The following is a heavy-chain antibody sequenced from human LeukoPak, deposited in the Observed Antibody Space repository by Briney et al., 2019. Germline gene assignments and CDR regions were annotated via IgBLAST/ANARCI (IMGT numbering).Heavy chain of an antibody. J-gene: IGHJ4*02. D-gene: IGHD6-13*01. Sequence: GGSLRLSCAASGFTFSNYAMSWVRQAPGKGLEGVSAISSSGGITFYADSVKGGFTISRDSSKTTVYLQINSLSAEHTAVYYCAKSGREYSSSWYNFDYWGQGTLVTVSS. V-gene: IGHV3-23*01. CDR1: GFTFSNYA. CDR3: AKSGREYSSSWYNFDY. CDR2: ISSSGGIT.